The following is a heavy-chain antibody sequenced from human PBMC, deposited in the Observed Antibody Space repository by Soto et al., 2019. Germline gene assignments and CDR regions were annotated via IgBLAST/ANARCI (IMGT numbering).Heavy chain of an antibody. D-gene: IGHD5-18*01. V-gene: IGHV3-30*18. CDR1: GFTFSSYG. Sequence: QVQLVESGGGVVQPGRSLRLSCAASGFTFSSYGMHWVRQAPGKGLEWVAVISYDGSNKYYADSVKGRFTISRDNSKNTLYLQMNSLSADDTAVYYCAKSGYSYGYYFDYWGQGTLVTVSS. CDR2: ISYDGSNK. J-gene: IGHJ4*02. CDR3: AKSGYSYGYYFDY.